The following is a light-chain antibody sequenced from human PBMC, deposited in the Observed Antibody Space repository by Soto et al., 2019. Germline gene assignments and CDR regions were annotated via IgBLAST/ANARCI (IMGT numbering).Light chain of an antibody. V-gene: IGLV1-44*01. CDR3: AAWDDSLNGVL. Sequence: QSVLTQSPSASGTPGQRVTISCSGSSSNIGSNTVNWYQQLPGTAPKLLIYSNYQRPSGVPDRFSGSKSGTSASLAISGLQSEDEADYYCAAWDDSLNGVLFGGGTKVTVL. CDR2: SNY. J-gene: IGLJ2*01. CDR1: SSNIGSNT.